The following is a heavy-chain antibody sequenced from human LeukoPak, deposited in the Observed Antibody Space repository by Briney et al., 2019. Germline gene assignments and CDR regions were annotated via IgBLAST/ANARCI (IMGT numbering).Heavy chain of an antibody. V-gene: IGHV3-30*02. Sequence: GGSLRLSCAASGFTFSSYGMHWVRQAPGKGLEWVAFIRYDGSNKYYADSVKGRFTISRDNSKNTLYLQMNSLRAEDTAVYYCARDAWIAAATFDYWGQGTLVTVSS. CDR1: GFTFSSYG. CDR2: IRYDGSNK. J-gene: IGHJ4*02. D-gene: IGHD6-13*01. CDR3: ARDAWIAAATFDY.